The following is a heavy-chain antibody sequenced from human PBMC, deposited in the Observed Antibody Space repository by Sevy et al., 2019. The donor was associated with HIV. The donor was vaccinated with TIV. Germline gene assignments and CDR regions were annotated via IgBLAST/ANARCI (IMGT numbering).Heavy chain of an antibody. CDR3: ARGLVGIAAAGNDY. D-gene: IGHD6-13*01. Sequence: GGSLRLSCAASGFTFSSYWMHWVRQAPGKGLVWVSRINSDGSSTSYADSVKGRFTISRDNTKNTLYLQMNSLRAEDTAVYYCARGLVGIAAAGNDYWGQGTLVTVSS. J-gene: IGHJ4*02. CDR1: GFTFSSYW. V-gene: IGHV3-74*01. CDR2: INSDGSST.